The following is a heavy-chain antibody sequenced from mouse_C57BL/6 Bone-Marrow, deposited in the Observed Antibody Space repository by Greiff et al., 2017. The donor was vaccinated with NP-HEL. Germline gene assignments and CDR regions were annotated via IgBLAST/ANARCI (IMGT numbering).Heavy chain of an antibody. D-gene: IGHD1-1*01. J-gene: IGHJ3*01. CDR1: GYTFTDYY. V-gene: IGHV1-19*01. CDR2: INPYNGGT. Sequence: EVKLVESGPVLVKPGASVKMSCKASGYTFTDYYMNWVKQSHGKSLEWIGVINPYNGGTSYNQKFKGKATLTVDKSSSTAYMELNSLTSEDSPVYYCAAMSGVYYGSPPAWFAYWGQGTLVTVSA. CDR3: AAMSGVYYGSPPAWFAY.